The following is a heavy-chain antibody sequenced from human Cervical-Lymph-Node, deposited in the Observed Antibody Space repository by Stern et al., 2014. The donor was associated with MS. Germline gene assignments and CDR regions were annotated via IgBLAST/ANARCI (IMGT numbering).Heavy chain of an antibody. CDR1: GDSISSSDYY. CDR3: ASSQWLVLFDY. D-gene: IGHD6-19*01. J-gene: IGHJ4*02. V-gene: IGHV4-39*01. CDR2: LYYSGST. Sequence: VQLVESGPGLVKPSETLSLTCTVSGDSISSSDYYWGWIRQSPVKGLEWIGTLYYSGSTYYNPSLNSRVTISVDTSKNQFSLRLSSVPAADTAVYYCASSQWLVLFDYWGQGTLVIVSS.